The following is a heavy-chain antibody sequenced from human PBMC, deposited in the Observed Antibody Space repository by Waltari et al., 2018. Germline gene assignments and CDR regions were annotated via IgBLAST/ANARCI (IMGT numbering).Heavy chain of an antibody. Sequence: EVQLVQSGAEVKKPGATVKISCKASGYTFTDYYMHWVHQAPGKGLEWMGRVDPEDGETIYAEKFQGRVTITADTSTDTAYMELSSLRSEDTAVYYCATVNGRFGELLFDYWGQGTLVTVSS. V-gene: IGHV1-69-2*01. CDR2: VDPEDGET. CDR1: GYTFTDYY. J-gene: IGHJ4*02. D-gene: IGHD3-10*01. CDR3: ATVNGRFGELLFDY.